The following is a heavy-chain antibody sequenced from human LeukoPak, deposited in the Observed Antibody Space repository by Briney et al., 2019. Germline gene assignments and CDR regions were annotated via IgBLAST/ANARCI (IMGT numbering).Heavy chain of an antibody. J-gene: IGHJ4*02. CDR1: GGSFSGYY. Sequence: PSETLSLTCAVYGGSFSGYYWSWIRQPPGKGLEWIGEINHSGSTNYNPYPKSRVTISVDTSKNQFSLKLSSVTAADTAVYYCARGPGITIFGVVRRADYWGQGTLVTVSS. CDR2: INHSGST. V-gene: IGHV4-34*01. CDR3: ARGPGITIFGVVRRADY. D-gene: IGHD3-3*01.